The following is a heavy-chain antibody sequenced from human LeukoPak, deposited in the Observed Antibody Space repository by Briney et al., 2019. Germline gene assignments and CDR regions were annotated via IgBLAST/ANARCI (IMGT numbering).Heavy chain of an antibody. Sequence: ASVKVSCKASGHTFTSYGISWVRQAPGQGLEWMGWISAYNGNTNYAQKLQGRVTMTTDTSTSTAYMELRSLRSDNTAVYYCARDPSMAAAAPLGGMDVWGQGTTVTVSS. CDR3: ARDPSMAAAAPLGGMDV. D-gene: IGHD6-13*01. J-gene: IGHJ6*02. CDR1: GHTFTSYG. CDR2: ISAYNGNT. V-gene: IGHV1-18*01.